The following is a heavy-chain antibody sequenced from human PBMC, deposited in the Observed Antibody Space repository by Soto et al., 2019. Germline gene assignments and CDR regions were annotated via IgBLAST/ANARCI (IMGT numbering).Heavy chain of an antibody. CDR1: GFTFSSYA. J-gene: IGHJ4*02. V-gene: IGHV3-23*01. CDR2: ISGSGGST. D-gene: IGHD3-3*01. Sequence: GGSLRLSCAASGFTFSSYAMSWVRQAPGKGLEWVSAISGSGGSTYYADSVKGRFTFSRDNSKNTLYLQMNSLRAEDTAVYYCAKGRFLEWLLYGGYYFDYWGQGTLVTVSS. CDR3: AKGRFLEWLLYGGYYFDY.